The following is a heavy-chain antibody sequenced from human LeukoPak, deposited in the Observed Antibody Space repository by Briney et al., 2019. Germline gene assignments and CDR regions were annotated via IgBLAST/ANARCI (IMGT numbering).Heavy chain of an antibody. V-gene: IGHV4-39*01. CDR2: XXXXGTX. CDR3: ARTDDLPQCAFDM. CDR1: GGSISRGNYY. Sequence: PSETLSLTCTVSGGSISRGNYYXXXXRQTPGXXXXXIGXXXXXGTXYYXPSXKSRLTMSVDTSKNQFSLKMTSVTAADTAIYYCARTDDLPQCAFDMWGQGSKVTVSS. D-gene: IGHD1-1*01. J-gene: IGHJ3*02.